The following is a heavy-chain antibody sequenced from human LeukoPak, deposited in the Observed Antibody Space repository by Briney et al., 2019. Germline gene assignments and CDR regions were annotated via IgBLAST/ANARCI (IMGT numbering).Heavy chain of an antibody. D-gene: IGHD3-22*01. V-gene: IGHV3-23*01. CDR3: ANGRLFKGLLNY. J-gene: IGHJ4*02. CDR2: ISGSGGST. Sequence: GGSLRLSCAASGFTFSNAWMSWVRQAPGKGLEWVSAISGSGGSTYYADSVKGRFTISRDNSKNTLYLQMNSLRAEDTAIYYCANGRLFKGLLNYWGQGTLVTVSS. CDR1: GFTFSNAW.